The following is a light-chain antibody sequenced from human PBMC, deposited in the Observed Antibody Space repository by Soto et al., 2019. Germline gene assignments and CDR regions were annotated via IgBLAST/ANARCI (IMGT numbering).Light chain of an antibody. V-gene: IGKV2-28*01. CDR1: QSLLQSNGYTY. CDR2: LTS. CDR3: MQALQTPPWT. Sequence: DIVLTQSPLSLPVTPGEPASISCRSSQSLLQSNGYTYLDWYLQKPGQSPQLLIYLTSIRASGVPDRFSGSGSRTDFTLKISKVEAEDVGVYYCMQALQTPPWTFGPGTKVEIK. J-gene: IGKJ1*01.